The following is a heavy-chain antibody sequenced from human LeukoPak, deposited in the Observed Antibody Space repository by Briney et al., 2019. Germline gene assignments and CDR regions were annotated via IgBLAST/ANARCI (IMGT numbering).Heavy chain of an antibody. CDR2: IIPIFGTA. D-gene: IGHD6-19*01. V-gene: IGHV1-69*06. Sequence: WASVKVSCKASGGTFSSHAISWVRQAPGQGLAWMGGIIPIFGTANYAQKFQGRVTITADKSTSTAYMELSSLRSEDTAVYYCARDKYSSGWYWFDPWGQGTLVTVSS. CDR3: ARDKYSSGWYWFDP. CDR1: GGTFSSHA. J-gene: IGHJ5*02.